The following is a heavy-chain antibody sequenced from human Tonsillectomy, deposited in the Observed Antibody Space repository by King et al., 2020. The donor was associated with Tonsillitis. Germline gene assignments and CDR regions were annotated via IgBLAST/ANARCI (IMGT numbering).Heavy chain of an antibody. D-gene: IGHD3-10*01. CDR1: GGSSNSNY. CDR3: ARHAWGGFGEFDYYYMDV. CDR2: IFYSGST. V-gene: IGHV4-59*08. Sequence: VQLQESGPGLVKPSETLSLTCTVSGGSSNSNYWSWIREPPGKGLEWFGYIFYSGSTKYNPSLKSLVTISVVKSKNQFSLKLRSVTAADTAVYYCARHAWGGFGEFDYYYMDVWGKGTTVTVSS. J-gene: IGHJ6*03.